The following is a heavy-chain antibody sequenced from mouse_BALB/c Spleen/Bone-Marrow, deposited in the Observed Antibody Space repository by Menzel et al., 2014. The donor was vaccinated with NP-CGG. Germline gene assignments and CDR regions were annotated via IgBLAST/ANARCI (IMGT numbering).Heavy chain of an antibody. CDR3: ARDYYGSSDY. Sequence: EVKLEESGGGLVQPGGSLKLSCAASGFTFSSYGMSWVRQTPDKRLELVATINSNGGSTYHPDSVKGRFTISRDNAKNTLYLQMSSLKSEDTAMYYCARDYYGSSDYWGQGTTLTVSS. V-gene: IGHV5-6-3*01. CDR1: GFTFSSYG. D-gene: IGHD1-1*01. CDR2: INSNGGST. J-gene: IGHJ2*01.